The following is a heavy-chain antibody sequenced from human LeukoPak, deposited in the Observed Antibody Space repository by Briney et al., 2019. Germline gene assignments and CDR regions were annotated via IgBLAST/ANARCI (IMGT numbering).Heavy chain of an antibody. V-gene: IGHV3-74*01. CDR3: ARGGPSSWSWFDP. CDR1: GLTFSSHW. CDR2: ITNDGSST. Sequence: PGGSLRLSCAASGLTFSSHWMHWVRQAPGKGLVWVSRITNDGSSTTYADSVKGRFTISRDNAKNMLYLQVNSLRAEDTAVYYCARGGPSSWSWFDPWGQGTLVTVSS. D-gene: IGHD6-13*01. J-gene: IGHJ5*02.